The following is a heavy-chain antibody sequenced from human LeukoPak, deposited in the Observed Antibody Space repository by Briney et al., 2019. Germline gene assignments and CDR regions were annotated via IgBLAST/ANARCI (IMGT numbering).Heavy chain of an antibody. V-gene: IGHV4-61*02. D-gene: IGHD1/OR15-1a*01. CDR3: ARSGFRTGYFQH. CDR2: IYTSGST. J-gene: IGHJ1*01. CDR1: GGSISSGSYY. Sequence: SETLSLTCTVSGGSISSGSYYWSWIRQPAGKGLEWIGRIYTSGSTNYNPSLKSRVTISVDTSKNQFSLKLSSVTAADTAVYYCARSGFRTGYFQHWGQGTLVTVSS.